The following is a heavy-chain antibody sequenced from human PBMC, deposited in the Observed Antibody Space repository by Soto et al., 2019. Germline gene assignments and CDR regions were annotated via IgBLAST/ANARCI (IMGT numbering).Heavy chain of an antibody. D-gene: IGHD6-19*01. V-gene: IGHV1-18*01. CDR2: ISAYNGNT. CDR1: GYTFTSYG. J-gene: IGHJ3*02. CDR3: ARDRRVYSSGWKGDAFDI. Sequence: ASVKVSFKASGYTFTSYGISWVRQAPGQGLEWMGWISAYNGNTNYAQKLQGRVTMTTDTSTSTAYMELRSLRSDDTAVYYCARDRRVYSSGWKGDAFDIWGQGTMVTVSS.